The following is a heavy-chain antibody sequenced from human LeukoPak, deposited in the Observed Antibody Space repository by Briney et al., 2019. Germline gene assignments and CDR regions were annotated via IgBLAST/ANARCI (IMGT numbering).Heavy chain of an antibody. CDR2: ISWNSGNV. J-gene: IGHJ6*02. CDR1: GFTFDDYA. V-gene: IGHV3-9*01. CDR3: VRVSSSGWWIRYYGMDV. D-gene: IGHD6-19*01. Sequence: GGSLRLSCAASGFTFDDYAMHWVRQAPGKGLEWVSGISWNSGNVGYADSVRGRFTISRDNAQNSLFLQMNSLRAEDTALYYCVRVSSSGWWIRYYGMDVWGQGTTVTVSS.